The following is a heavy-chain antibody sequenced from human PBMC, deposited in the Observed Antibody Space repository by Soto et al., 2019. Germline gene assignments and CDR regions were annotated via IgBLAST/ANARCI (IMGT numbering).Heavy chain of an antibody. D-gene: IGHD3-3*01. J-gene: IGHJ4*02. CDR3: ASGGITIFGVVITLAY. CDR1: GGSISSSSYY. Sequence: PSETLSLTCTVSGGSISSSSYYWGWIRQPPGKGLEWIGSIYYSGSTYYNPSLKSRVTISVDTSKNQFSLKLSSVTAADTAVYYCASGGITIFGVVITLAYWGQGTLVTVSS. V-gene: IGHV4-39*01. CDR2: IYYSGST.